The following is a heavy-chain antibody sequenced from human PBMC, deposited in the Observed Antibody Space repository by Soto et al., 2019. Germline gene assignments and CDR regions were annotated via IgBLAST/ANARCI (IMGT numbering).Heavy chain of an antibody. CDR2: IYYSGST. CDR3: ASLILSNPTGYYSWLTIGGYFDY. Sequence: SETLSLTCTVSGGSISSSSYYWGWIRQPPGKGLEWIRSIYYSGSTYYNPSLKSRVTISVDTSKNQFSLKLSSVTAADTAVYYCASLILSNPTGYYSWLTIGGYFDYWGQGTLVTVSS. J-gene: IGHJ4*02. CDR1: GGSISSSSYY. D-gene: IGHD3-9*01. V-gene: IGHV4-39*01.